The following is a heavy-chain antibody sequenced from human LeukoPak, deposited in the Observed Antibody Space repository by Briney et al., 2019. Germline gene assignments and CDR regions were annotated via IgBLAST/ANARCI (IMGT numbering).Heavy chain of an antibody. CDR1: GFTFGDHA. J-gene: IGHJ6*02. V-gene: IGHV3-49*04. D-gene: IGHD4-17*01. CDR2: IRSKAYGGTT. Sequence: GGSLRLSCTASGFTFGDHAMSWVRQAPGKGLEWVGFIRSKAYGGTTEYAASVKGRFTISRDDSKSIAYLQMNSLKTEDTAVYYCTRGPTQLRLYYGMDVWGQGTTVTVSS. CDR3: TRGPTQLRLYYGMDV.